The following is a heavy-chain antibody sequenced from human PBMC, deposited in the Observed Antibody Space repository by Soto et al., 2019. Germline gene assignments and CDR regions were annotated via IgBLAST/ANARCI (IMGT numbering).Heavy chain of an antibody. J-gene: IGHJ6*03. CDR1: GGSFSGYY. Sequence: SETLSLTCAVYGGSFSGYYWSWIRQPPGKGLEWIGEINHSGSTNYNPSLKSRVTISVDTSKNQFSLRLGFVTAADTAVYYCARWKGKTGYCSSTSCADYYYYYMDVWGKGTTVTVSS. V-gene: IGHV4-34*01. CDR3: ARWKGKTGYCSSTSCADYYYYYMDV. CDR2: INHSGST. D-gene: IGHD2-2*01.